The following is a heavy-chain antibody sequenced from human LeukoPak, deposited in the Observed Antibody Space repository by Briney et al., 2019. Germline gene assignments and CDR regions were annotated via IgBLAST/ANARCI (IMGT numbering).Heavy chain of an antibody. CDR1: GGSISSYY. Sequence: PSETLSLTCTVSGGSISSYYWSWIRQPPGKGLEWIGYIYYSGSTNYNPSLKSRVTISVDTSKNQFSLKLSSVTAADTAVYYCARYCSGGSCPLYAFDIWGQGTMVTVSS. J-gene: IGHJ3*02. V-gene: IGHV4-59*01. CDR3: ARYCSGGSCPLYAFDI. CDR2: IYYSGST. D-gene: IGHD2-15*01.